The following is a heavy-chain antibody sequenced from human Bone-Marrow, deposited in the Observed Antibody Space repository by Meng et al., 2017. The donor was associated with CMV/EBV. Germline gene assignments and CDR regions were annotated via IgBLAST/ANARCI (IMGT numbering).Heavy chain of an antibody. CDR2: INPSGGST. Sequence: ASVKVSCKASGYTFTSYYMHWVRQAPGQGLEWMGIINPSGGSTSYAQKFQGRVTMTRDTSTSTVYMELSSLRSEDTAVYYCARDRWIHLWSEDYYSYAMDVWGPGTTVTVSS. CDR1: GYTFTSYY. V-gene: IGHV1-46*01. J-gene: IGHJ6*02. CDR3: ARDRWIHLWSEDYYSYAMDV. D-gene: IGHD5-18*01.